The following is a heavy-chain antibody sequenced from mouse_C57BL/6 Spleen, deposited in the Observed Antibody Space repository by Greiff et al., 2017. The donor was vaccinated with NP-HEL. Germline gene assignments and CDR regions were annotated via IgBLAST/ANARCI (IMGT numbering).Heavy chain of an antibody. CDR3: VTAQSTHYDAMDY. CDR1: GYTFTDYN. V-gene: IGHV1-18*01. J-gene: IGHJ4*01. D-gene: IGHD3-2*02. Sequence: EVQLQQSGPELVKPGASVKIPCKASGYTFTDYNMDWVKQSHGKSLEWIGDINPTNGGTIYNQKFKGKATLTVDKSSSTAYMELRSLTSEDTAIYYCVTAQSTHYDAMDYWGQGTSVTVSS. CDR2: INPTNGGT.